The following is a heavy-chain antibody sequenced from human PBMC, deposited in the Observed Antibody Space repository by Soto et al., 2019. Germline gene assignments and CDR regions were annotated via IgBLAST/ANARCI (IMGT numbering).Heavy chain of an antibody. CDR1: GFTFSSYS. J-gene: IGHJ3*02. CDR3: ARDGPNYDYIWGSYRRLHDAFDI. CDR2: ISSSSSYI. V-gene: IGHV3-21*01. D-gene: IGHD3-16*02. Sequence: PGGSLRLSCAASGFTFSSYSMNWVRQAPGKGLEWVSSISSSSSYIYYADSVKGRFTISRDNAKNSLYLQMNSLRAEDTAVYYCARDGPNYDYIWGSYRRLHDAFDIWGQGTMVTV.